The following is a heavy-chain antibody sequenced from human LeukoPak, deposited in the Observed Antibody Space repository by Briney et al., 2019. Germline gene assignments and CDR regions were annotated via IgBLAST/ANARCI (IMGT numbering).Heavy chain of an antibody. V-gene: IGHV4-38-2*02. D-gene: IGHD2-21*02. J-gene: IGHJ3*02. CDR1: GYSISSGYY. CDR3: ARTLRAYCGGDCYSREDAFDI. CDR2: IYHSGST. Sequence: SETLSLTCTVSGYSISSGYYWGWIRQPPGKGLEYIGSIYHSGSTYYKPSLKSRVTISVDTSKNQFSLKLSSVTAADTAVYYCARTLRAYCGGDCYSREDAFDIWGQGTMVTVSS.